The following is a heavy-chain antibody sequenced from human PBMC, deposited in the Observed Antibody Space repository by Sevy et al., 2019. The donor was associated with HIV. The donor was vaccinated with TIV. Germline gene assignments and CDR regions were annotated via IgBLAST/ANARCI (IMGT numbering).Heavy chain of an antibody. J-gene: IGHJ4*02. V-gene: IGHV3-30*18. Sequence: GGSLRLSCAASGFTFSSYGMHWVRQAPGKGLEWVAVISYDGSNKYYADSVKGRFTISRDNSKNTLYLQMNILRAEETAVYYCAKGRWLVHDYWGQGTLVTVSS. CDR1: GFTFSSYG. CDR3: AKGRWLVHDY. CDR2: ISYDGSNK. D-gene: IGHD6-19*01.